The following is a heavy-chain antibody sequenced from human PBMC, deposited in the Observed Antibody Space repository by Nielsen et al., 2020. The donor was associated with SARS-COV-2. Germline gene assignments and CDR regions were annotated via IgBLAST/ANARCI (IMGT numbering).Heavy chain of an antibody. Sequence: SETLSLTCTVSGGSISSSSYYWGWIRQPPGKGLEWIGEINHSGSTNYNPSLKSRVTISVDTSKNQFSLKLSSVTAADTAVYYCARTPSSGWPYYYYYMDVWGKGTTVTVSS. CDR3: ARTPSSGWPYYYYYMDV. V-gene: IGHV4-39*07. CDR1: GGSISSSSYY. J-gene: IGHJ6*03. D-gene: IGHD6-19*01. CDR2: INHSGST.